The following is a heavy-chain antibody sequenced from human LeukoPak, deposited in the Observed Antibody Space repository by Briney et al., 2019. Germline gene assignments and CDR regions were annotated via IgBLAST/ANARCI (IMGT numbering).Heavy chain of an antibody. J-gene: IGHJ4*02. Sequence: GGSLRLSCAASTFTFSNYWMNWVRQAPGKGLEWVATIKHDGSEKHYVDSVEGRFTISRDNAMNSLYLQMNSLRAEDTAVYYCARDRGLSGYDLGDYWGQGTLVTVSS. CDR3: ARDRGLSGYDLGDY. V-gene: IGHV3-7*01. CDR2: IKHDGSEK. D-gene: IGHD5-12*01. CDR1: TFTFSNYW.